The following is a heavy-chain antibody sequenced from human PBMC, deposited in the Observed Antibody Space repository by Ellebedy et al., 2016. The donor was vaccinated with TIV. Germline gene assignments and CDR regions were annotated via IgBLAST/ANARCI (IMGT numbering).Heavy chain of an antibody. CDR3: ARDQGEWLRHNGMDV. D-gene: IGHD3-10*01. J-gene: IGHJ6*02. CDR1: GFIFSSYN. CDR2: ISSSFSYI. V-gene: IGHV3-21*03. Sequence: GESLKISCATSGFIFSSYNMNWVRQAPGKGLEWVSSISSSFSYIYYADSVKGRFTISRDNAKNSLYLQMSSLRAEDTAVYYCARDQGEWLRHNGMDVWGQGTTVTVSS.